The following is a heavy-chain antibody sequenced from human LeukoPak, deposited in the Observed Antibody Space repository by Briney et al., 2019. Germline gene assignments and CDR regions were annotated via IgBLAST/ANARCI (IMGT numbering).Heavy chain of an antibody. CDR2: IIPIFGTA. D-gene: IGHD2-15*01. CDR1: GGTFSSYA. J-gene: IGHJ4*02. V-gene: IGHV1-69*05. CDR3: ARDSCSGGSCYPGL. Sequence: SVKVSCKASGGTFSSYAISWVRQAPGQELEWMGGIIPIFGTANYAQKFQGRVTITTDESTSTAYMELSSLRSEDTAVYYCARDSCSGGSCYPGLWGQGTLVTVSS.